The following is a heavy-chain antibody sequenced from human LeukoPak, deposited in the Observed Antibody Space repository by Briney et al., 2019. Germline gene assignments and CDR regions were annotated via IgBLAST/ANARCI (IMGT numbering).Heavy chain of an antibody. D-gene: IGHD2-2*02. CDR1: GFTFSSYS. CDR3: ARDGVINPHQLLYQWPDGFDP. CDR2: ISSSSSYI. V-gene: IGHV3-21*01. Sequence: GGSLRLSCAASGFTFSSYSMNWVRQAPGKGLEWVSSISSSSSYIYYADSVKGRFTISRDNAKNSLYLQMNSLRAEDTAVYYCARDGVINPHQLLYQWPDGFDPWGQGTLITVSS. J-gene: IGHJ5*02.